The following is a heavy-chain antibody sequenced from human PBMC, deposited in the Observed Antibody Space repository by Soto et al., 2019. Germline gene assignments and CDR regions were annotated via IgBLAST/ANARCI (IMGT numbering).Heavy chain of an antibody. Sequence: NPSETLSLTCTVSGGSISSGDYYWSWIRQPPGKGLEWIGYIYYSGSTYYNPSLKSRVTISVDTSKNQFSLKLSSVTAADTAVYYCARDEGYYGSGSYLGPTLYNWFDPWGQGTLVTVSS. D-gene: IGHD3-10*01. J-gene: IGHJ5*02. V-gene: IGHV4-30-4*01. CDR3: ARDEGYYGSGSYLGPTLYNWFDP. CDR1: GGSISSGDYY. CDR2: IYYSGST.